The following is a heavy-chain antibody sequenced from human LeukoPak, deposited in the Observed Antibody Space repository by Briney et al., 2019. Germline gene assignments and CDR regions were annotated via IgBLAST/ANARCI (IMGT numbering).Heavy chain of an antibody. CDR1: GFTFSRHG. CDR2: ISNDGSRE. Sequence: GGSLRLSCAPSGFTFSRHGMHWVRQAPGKGLEWVAIISNDGSREYYAHSVEGRFTISRDNSKNTLYLQMDSLRAEDTAVYYCARDRAWNYFGYWGQGTLVTVSS. V-gene: IGHV3-30*03. CDR3: ARDRAWNYFGY. J-gene: IGHJ4*02. D-gene: IGHD3-3*01.